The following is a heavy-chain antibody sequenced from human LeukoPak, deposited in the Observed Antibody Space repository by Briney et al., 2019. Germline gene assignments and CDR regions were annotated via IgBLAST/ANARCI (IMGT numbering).Heavy chain of an antibody. V-gene: IGHV3-23*01. CDR3: AKLMDDFWSGYSSFGEYYFDS. J-gene: IGHJ4*02. D-gene: IGHD3-3*01. CDR1: GFTFNDYA. CDR2: IKSSGDIT. Sequence: GGSLRLSCAASGFTFNDYAMSWVRQAPGKGPEWVSSIKSSGDITYYTDSVKGRFTISRDNSKNTLYLQMNSLRAEDTAVYYCAKLMDDFWSGYSSFGEYYFDSWGQGTLVTVSS.